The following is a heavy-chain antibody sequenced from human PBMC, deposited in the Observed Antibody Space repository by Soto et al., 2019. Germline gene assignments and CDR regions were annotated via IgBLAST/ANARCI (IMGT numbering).Heavy chain of an antibody. CDR2: ISYDGSNK. V-gene: IGHV3-30-3*01. CDR1: GFTFSSYA. Sequence: QVQLVESGGGVVQPGRSLRLSCAASGFTFSSYAMHWVRQAPGKGLEWVAVISYDGSNKYYADSVKGRFTISRDNSKNTLYLQMNSLRAEDTAVYYCARDAARNSITMIVVVTYYFDYWGQGTLVTVSS. CDR3: ARDAARNSITMIVVVTYYFDY. J-gene: IGHJ4*02. D-gene: IGHD3-22*01.